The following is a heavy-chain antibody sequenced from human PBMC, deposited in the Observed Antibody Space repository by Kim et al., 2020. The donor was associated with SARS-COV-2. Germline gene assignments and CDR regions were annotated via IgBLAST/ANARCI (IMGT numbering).Heavy chain of an antibody. J-gene: IGHJ6*02. CDR1: GGTFSSYA. CDR2: IIPIFGTA. CDR3: ARAGYSYGYGYYYYGMDV. V-gene: IGHV1-69*13. D-gene: IGHD5-18*01. Sequence: SVKVSCKASGGTFSSYAISWVRQAPGQGLEWMGGIIPIFGTANYAQKFQGRVTITADESTSTAYMELSSLRSEDTAVYYCARAGYSYGYGYYYYGMDVWGQGTTVTVSS.